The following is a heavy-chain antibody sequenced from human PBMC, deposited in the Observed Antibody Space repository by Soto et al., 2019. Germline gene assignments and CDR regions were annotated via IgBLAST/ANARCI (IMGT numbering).Heavy chain of an antibody. J-gene: IGHJ4*02. D-gene: IGHD3-10*01. CDR3: ATSPAIWFLGY. CDR2: ISAYNGNT. V-gene: IGHV1-18*01. CDR1: GYTFTSYG. Sequence: ASVKVSCTASGYTFTSYGISWVRQAPGQGLEWMGWISAYNGNTMYAQKLQGRVTMTTDTSTSTAYMELRSLRSDDTAVYFGATSPAIWFLGYWGQGTLVTVSS.